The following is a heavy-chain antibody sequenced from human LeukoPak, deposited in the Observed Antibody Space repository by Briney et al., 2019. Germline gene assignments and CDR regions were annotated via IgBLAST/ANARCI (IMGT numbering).Heavy chain of an antibody. J-gene: IGHJ6*03. Sequence: SETLSLTCTVSGGSISSSSYYWGWIRQPPGKGLEWIGSIYYSGSTYYNPSLKSRVTISVDTSKNQFSLKLSSVTAADTAVYYCARGEGGITMVRGVISSSGYYYYMDVWGKGTTVTVSS. V-gene: IGHV4-39*07. D-gene: IGHD3-10*01. CDR3: ARGEGGITMVRGVISSSGYYYYMDV. CDR2: IYYSGST. CDR1: GGSISSSSYY.